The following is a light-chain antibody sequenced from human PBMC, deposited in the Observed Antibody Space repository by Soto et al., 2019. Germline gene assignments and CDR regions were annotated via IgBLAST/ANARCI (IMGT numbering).Light chain of an antibody. CDR2: GVS. CDR1: SSDVGGYNY. CDR3: SSYTGRSTVV. V-gene: IGLV2-14*01. J-gene: IGLJ2*01. Sequence: QSALTQPASVSGSPGQSITISCTGTSSDVGGYNYVSWYQQHPAKAPKLIIYGVSNRPSGVSNHFSGSKSGNTASLTISGLQAEDEAEYYCSSYTGRSTVVFGGGTKVTVL.